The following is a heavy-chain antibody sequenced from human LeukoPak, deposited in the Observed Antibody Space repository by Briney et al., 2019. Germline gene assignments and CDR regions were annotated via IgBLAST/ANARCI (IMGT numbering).Heavy chain of an antibody. CDR2: IYYSGST. CDR1: GGSISSSSYY. CDR3: ARGGSSSSLGRLDY. D-gene: IGHD6-6*01. Sequence: SETLSLTCTVSGGSISSSSYYWGWIRQPPGKGLEWIGSIYYSGSTYYNPSLKSRVTLSVDTSKNQFSLKLSSVTTADTAVYYCARGGSSSSLGRLDYWGQGALVTVSS. V-gene: IGHV4-39*07. J-gene: IGHJ4*02.